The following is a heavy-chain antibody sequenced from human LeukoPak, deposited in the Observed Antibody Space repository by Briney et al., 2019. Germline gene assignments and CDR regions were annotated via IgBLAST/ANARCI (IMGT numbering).Heavy chain of an antibody. CDR1: GIPFSDYY. CDR2: ISSSSSYT. J-gene: IGHJ4*02. V-gene: IGHV3-11*03. D-gene: IGHD6-13*01. CDR3: AAGTAADF. Sequence: GGSLRLSCVVSGIPFSDYYMNWIRQAPGKGLEWISYISSSSSYTDYADSVKGRFTISRDNARSALYLQLNSLRLEDTAVYYCAAGTAADFWGQGTLVTVSS.